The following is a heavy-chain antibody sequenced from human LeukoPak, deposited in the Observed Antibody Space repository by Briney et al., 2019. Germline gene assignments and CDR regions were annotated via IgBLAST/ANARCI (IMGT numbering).Heavy chain of an antibody. CDR2: ISGSGGST. V-gene: IGHV3-23*01. CDR3: AKVGSAVVAAATNY. CDR1: GFTFSNYA. J-gene: IGHJ4*02. Sequence: GGSLRLSCAASGFTFSNYAMSWVRQAPGKGLEWVSVISGSGGSTYHADSVKGRFTISRDNSSNTLYLQMNSVRAEDTAIYYCAKVGSAVVAAATNYWGQETLVTVSS. D-gene: IGHD2-15*01.